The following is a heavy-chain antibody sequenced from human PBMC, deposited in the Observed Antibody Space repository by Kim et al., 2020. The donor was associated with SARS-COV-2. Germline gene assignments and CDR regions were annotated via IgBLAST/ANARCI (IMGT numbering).Heavy chain of an antibody. CDR2: INHSGST. J-gene: IGHJ4*02. V-gene: IGHV4-34*01. CDR3: ASYYDSSAYFDY. Sequence: SETLSLTCAVYGGSFSGYYWSWIRQPPGKGLEWIGEINHSGSTNYNPSLKSRVTISVDTSKNQFSLKLSSVTAADTAVYYCASYYDSSAYFDYWGQGTLVTVSS. D-gene: IGHD3-22*01. CDR1: GGSFSGYY.